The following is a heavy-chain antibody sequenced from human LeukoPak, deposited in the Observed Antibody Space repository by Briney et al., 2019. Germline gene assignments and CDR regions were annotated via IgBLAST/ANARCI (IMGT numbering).Heavy chain of an antibody. D-gene: IGHD2-15*01. CDR2: ISRSGSTK. CDR1: GFTFSDYN. Sequence: PGGSLRLSCAASGFTFSDYNMRWIRQAPGKGLEGVSSISRSGSTKYYEDSVKGRFTISRDNAKNSLFLQMNSLRAEDTAVYYCARVLRYCSGGNCYSGGLGYMDVWGKGTTVTISS. V-gene: IGHV3-11*01. CDR3: ARVLRYCSGGNCYSGGLGYMDV. J-gene: IGHJ6*03.